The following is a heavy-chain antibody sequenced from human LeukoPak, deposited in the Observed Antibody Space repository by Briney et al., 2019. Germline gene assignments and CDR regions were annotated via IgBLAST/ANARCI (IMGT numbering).Heavy chain of an antibody. CDR1: GFTVSSNY. CDR3: AGPLRYFDWSKSYYGMDV. J-gene: IGHJ6*02. D-gene: IGHD3-9*01. Sequence: GGSLRLSCAASGFTVSSNYMSWVRQAPGKGLEWVSVIYSGGSTYYADSVKGRFTFSRDNSKNTLYLQMNSLRAEDTAVYYCAGPLRYFDWSKSYYGMDVWGQGTTVTVSS. V-gene: IGHV3-53*01. CDR2: IYSGGST.